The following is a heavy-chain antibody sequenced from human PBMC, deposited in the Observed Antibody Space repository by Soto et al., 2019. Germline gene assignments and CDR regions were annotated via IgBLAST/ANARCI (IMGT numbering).Heavy chain of an antibody. Sequence: GGSLRLSCAASGFTFSSYGMHWVRQAPGKGLEWVAVISYDGSNKYYADSVKGRFTISRDNSKNTVFVQMNSLRVEDTAVYYCAKDLMAAGTPNNWGQGTLVTVSS. CDR3: AKDLMAAGTPNN. D-gene: IGHD6-13*01. CDR2: ISYDGSNK. J-gene: IGHJ4*02. CDR1: GFTFSSYG. V-gene: IGHV3-30*18.